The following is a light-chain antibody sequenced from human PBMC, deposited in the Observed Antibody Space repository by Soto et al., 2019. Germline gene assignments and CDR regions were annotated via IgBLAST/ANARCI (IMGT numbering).Light chain of an antibody. J-gene: IGLJ2*01. V-gene: IGLV2-23*03. CDR3: CSYAGSSTFIVV. CDR2: EGS. Sequence: QSALTQPASVSGSPGQSITISCTGTSSDVGSYNLVSWYQQHPGKAPKLMIYEGSKRPSGVSNRFSVSKSGNTASLTISGLQAVDEADYYCCSYAGSSTFIVVFGGGIQLTVL. CDR1: SSDVGSYNL.